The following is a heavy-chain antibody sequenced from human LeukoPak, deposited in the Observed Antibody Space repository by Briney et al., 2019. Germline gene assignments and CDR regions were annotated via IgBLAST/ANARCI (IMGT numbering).Heavy chain of an antibody. V-gene: IGHV1-8*01. CDR2: MNPNSGNT. CDR1: GYTFTTYD. CDR3: TRGRPSSFDY. Sequence: ASVKVSCKASGYTFTTYDINWVRQATGQGLEWMGWMNPNSGNTGYAQKFQGRITTTRDTSIDTAYMELSSLRSEDTAVYYCTRGRPSSFDYWGQGTLVTVSS. J-gene: IGHJ4*02.